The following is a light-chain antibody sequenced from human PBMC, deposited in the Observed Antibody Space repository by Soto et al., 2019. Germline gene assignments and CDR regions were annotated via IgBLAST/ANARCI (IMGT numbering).Light chain of an antibody. CDR3: KSYTTTNPLFV. J-gene: IGLJ1*01. V-gene: IGLV2-14*03. CDR2: DVS. CDR1: SSDVGGYNY. Sequence: QSALTQPASVSGSPGQSITISCTGTSSDVGGYNYVSWYQQYPGKAPKLLIFDVSSRPSGISNRFSGSKSGNTASLTISGLQPEDEAPYYCKSYTTTNPLFVFGTGTKVTVL.